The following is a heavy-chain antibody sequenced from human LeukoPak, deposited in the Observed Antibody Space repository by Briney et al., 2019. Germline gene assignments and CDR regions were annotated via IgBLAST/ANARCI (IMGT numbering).Heavy chain of an antibody. V-gene: IGHV3-48*03. J-gene: IGHJ4*02. CDR2: ISSSGNTI. Sequence: GGSLRLSCAAPGFTFSSYDMNWVRQAPGKGLEWVSYISSSGNTIYYADSVKGRFTISRDNARNSLYLQMNSLRAEDTAVYYCARDLAVAGRGLDYWGQGTLVTVSS. CDR1: GFTFSSYD. D-gene: IGHD6-19*01. CDR3: ARDLAVAGRGLDY.